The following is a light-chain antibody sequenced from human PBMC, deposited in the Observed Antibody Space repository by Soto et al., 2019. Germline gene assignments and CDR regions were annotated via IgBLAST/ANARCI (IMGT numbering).Light chain of an antibody. V-gene: IGKV1-39*01. CDR1: QSISSY. J-gene: IGKJ4*01. CDR2: GAS. CDR3: QQVNGYPRDIT. Sequence: DIQMTQSPSSLSASVGDRVIITCRASQSISSYLSWYQQKPGTAPKLLIYGASTLQSGVPSRFSGSGSGTDFTLTISSLQPEDFATYYCQQVNGYPRDITFGGRTKVDIK.